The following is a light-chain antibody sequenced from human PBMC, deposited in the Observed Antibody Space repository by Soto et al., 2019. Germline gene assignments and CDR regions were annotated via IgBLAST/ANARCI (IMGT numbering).Light chain of an antibody. Sequence: DIQMTQAPSSLSASVGDRVTITCRARQDISTYLAWYQQKPGKVPKLLISAAYTLQSGVPPRFSGSGSGTDFTLTISSLQPEDVATYYCQKYDNAPLTSGGGTKVEIK. J-gene: IGKJ4*01. V-gene: IGKV1-27*01. CDR3: QKYDNAPLT. CDR2: AAY. CDR1: QDISTY.